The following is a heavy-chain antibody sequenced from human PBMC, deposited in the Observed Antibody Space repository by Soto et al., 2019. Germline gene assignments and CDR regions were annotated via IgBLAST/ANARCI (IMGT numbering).Heavy chain of an antibody. CDR1: GYTFTGYY. D-gene: IGHD2-21*02. CDR3: ARGHSLHCGGDCYLEVYAFDI. Sequence: QVQLVQSGAEVKKPGASVKVSCKASGYTFTGYYMHWVRQAPGQGLEWMGWINPNSGGTNYAQKFQGWVTMTRDTSISTAYMELSRLRSDDTAVYYCARGHSLHCGGDCYLEVYAFDIWGQGTMVTVSS. CDR2: INPNSGGT. J-gene: IGHJ3*02. V-gene: IGHV1-2*04.